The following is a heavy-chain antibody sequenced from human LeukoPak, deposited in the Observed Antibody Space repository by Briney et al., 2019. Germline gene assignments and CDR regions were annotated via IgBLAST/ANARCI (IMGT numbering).Heavy chain of an antibody. CDR3: ARDLGLELLFYASEI. CDR2: INPSGGST. CDR1: GYTFTSYY. J-gene: IGHJ3*02. D-gene: IGHD3-10*01. V-gene: IGHV1-46*01. Sequence: ASVKVSCKASGYTFTSYYMHWVRQAPGQGLEWMGIINPSGGSTSYAQKFQGRVTMTRDMSTSTVYMELSSLRSDDTAVYFCARDLGLELLFYASEIWGQGTMVTVSS.